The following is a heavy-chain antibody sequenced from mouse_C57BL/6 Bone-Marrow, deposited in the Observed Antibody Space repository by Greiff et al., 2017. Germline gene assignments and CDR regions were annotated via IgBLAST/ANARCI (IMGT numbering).Heavy chain of an antibody. CDR3: ARPTYYGSSPYAMDY. Sequence: EVKLMESGGGLVQPGGSLSLSCAASGFTFTDYYMSWVRQPPGKALEWLGFIRNKANGYTTEYSASVKGRFTISRDNSQSILYLQMNALRAEDSATYYCARPTYYGSSPYAMDYWGQGTSVTVSS. D-gene: IGHD1-1*01. CDR2: IRNKANGYTT. CDR1: GFTFTDYY. J-gene: IGHJ4*01. V-gene: IGHV7-3*01.